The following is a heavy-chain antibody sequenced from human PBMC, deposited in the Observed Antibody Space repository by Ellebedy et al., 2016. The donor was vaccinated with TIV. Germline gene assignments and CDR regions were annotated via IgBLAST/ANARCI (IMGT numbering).Heavy chain of an antibody. V-gene: IGHV4-59*08. CDR2: IYNSVIT. CDR3: AKRYSGSSYHYFDY. CDR1: GGSISSNY. D-gene: IGHD1-26*01. Sequence: MPSETLSLTCTVSGGSISSNYWDWIRQPPGKGLEWIEYIYNSVITNYNPSLKSRVTMSVDTSKRQLSLKLRSVTAADTAVYYCAKRYSGSSYHYFDYWGQGTLVIVSS. J-gene: IGHJ4*02.